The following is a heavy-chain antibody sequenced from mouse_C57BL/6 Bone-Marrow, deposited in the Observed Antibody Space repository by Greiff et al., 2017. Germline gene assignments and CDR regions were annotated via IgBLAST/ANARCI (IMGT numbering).Heavy chain of an antibody. D-gene: IGHD2-4*01. CDR3: ASYGITTGHWYFDG. Sequence: EVQGVESGGGLVQPGGSLSLSCAASGFTFTDYYMSWVRQPPGKALEWLGFIRNKANGYTTDYSASVKGRFTISRDNSQSILDLQMNAQRAEDSATYYCASYGITTGHWYFDGWGTGTTVTVSS. V-gene: IGHV7-3*01. CDR1: GFTFTDYY. J-gene: IGHJ1*03. CDR2: IRNKANGYTT.